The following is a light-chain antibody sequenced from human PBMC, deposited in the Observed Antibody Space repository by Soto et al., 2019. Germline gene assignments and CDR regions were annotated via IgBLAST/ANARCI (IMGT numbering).Light chain of an antibody. CDR1: QSVSSSY. CDR2: GAS. J-gene: IGKJ1*01. V-gene: IGKV3-20*01. Sequence: EIVLKQSPGTLSLSPGERATLSCRASQSVSSSYLAWYQQKPGQAPRLLIYGASSRATGIPDRFRGSGSGTEFTLTISSLRSEDSAIYYCQQYFEWPPMTFGQGTKVDI. CDR3: QQYFEWPPMT.